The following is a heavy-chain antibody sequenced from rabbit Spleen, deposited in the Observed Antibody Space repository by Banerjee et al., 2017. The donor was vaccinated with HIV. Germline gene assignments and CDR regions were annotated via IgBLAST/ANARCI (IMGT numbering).Heavy chain of an antibody. J-gene: IGHJ4*01. CDR1: GFDFSTYS. CDR2: IVPIFGVT. CDR3: TREAYDYYGDYLPFNL. V-gene: IGHV1S7*01. D-gene: IGHD2-1*01. Sequence: QVKETGGGLVQPGGSLTLSCKASGFDFSTYSMSWVRQAPGKGLEWIGYIVPIFGVTYYANWVNGRFTISSDNAQHTVDLQVNSLTAADTATYFCTREAYDYYGDYLPFNLWGQGTLVTVS.